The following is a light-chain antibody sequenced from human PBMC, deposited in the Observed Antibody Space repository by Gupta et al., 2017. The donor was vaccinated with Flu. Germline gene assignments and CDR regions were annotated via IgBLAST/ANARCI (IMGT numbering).Light chain of an antibody. CDR1: SLISHY. Sequence: GNSLISHYTICCRQKPGQAPVLVLYCNNNRPSGILDRCSSGSSGDTGSLPITGAQAEDDADYYCSALDTSGNHPVIFGGGTKLTVL. CDR2: CNN. V-gene: IGLV3-19*01. CDR3: SALDTSGNHPVI. J-gene: IGLJ2*01.